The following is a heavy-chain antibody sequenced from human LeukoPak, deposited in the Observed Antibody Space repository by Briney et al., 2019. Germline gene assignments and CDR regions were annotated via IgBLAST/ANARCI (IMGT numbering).Heavy chain of an antibody. V-gene: IGHV3-30-3*01. D-gene: IGHD2-21*01. J-gene: IGHJ4*02. CDR1: GFTFSSYA. Sequence: GGSLRLSCAASGFTFSSYAMHWVRQAPGKGLEWVAVISYDGSNKYYADSVKGRFTISRDNSKNTLYLQMNSLRAEDTAVYYCAKGGTTYCGGDCYRFDYWGQGNMVTVSS. CDR2: ISYDGSNK. CDR3: AKGGTTYCGGDCYRFDY.